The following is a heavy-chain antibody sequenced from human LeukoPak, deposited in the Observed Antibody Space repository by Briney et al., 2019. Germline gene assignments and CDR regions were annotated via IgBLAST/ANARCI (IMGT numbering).Heavy chain of an antibody. CDR1: GYTFTGYY. J-gene: IGHJ4*02. D-gene: IGHD3-22*01. CDR2: INPNSGGT. Sequence: ASVKVSCKASGYTFTGYYIHWVRQAPGQGLEWMGWINPNSGGTNYAQKFQGRVTMTRDTSISTAYMELSRLRSDDTAVYYCARVGITMIVEDFDYWGQGTLVTVSS. V-gene: IGHV1-2*02. CDR3: ARVGITMIVEDFDY.